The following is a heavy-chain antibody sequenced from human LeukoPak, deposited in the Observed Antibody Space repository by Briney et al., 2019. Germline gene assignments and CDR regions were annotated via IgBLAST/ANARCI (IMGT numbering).Heavy chain of an antibody. CDR2: INHGGST. CDR1: GGSFSGYY. CDR3: ARDSGSGYGMDV. Sequence: PSETLSLTCVVYGGSFSGYYWSWIRQPPGKGLEWIGEINHGGSTNYNPSLKSRVTISVDTSKNQFSLKLSSVTAADTAVYYCARDSGSGYGMDVWGQGTTVTVSS. V-gene: IGHV4-34*01. D-gene: IGHD1-26*01. J-gene: IGHJ6*02.